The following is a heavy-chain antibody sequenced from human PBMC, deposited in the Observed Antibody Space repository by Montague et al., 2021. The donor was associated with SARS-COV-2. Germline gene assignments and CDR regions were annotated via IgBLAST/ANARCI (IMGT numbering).Heavy chain of an antibody. CDR3: ARGKYSSGWYGPKYYFDC. D-gene: IGHD6-19*01. Sequence: SETLSLTCAVYGGSFSGYYWSWIRQPPGKGLEWIGEINHSGSTNYDPSLKSRVTISVDTSKNQFSLKLSSVTAADTAVYYCARGKYSSGWYGPKYYFDCWGQGTLVTVSS. J-gene: IGHJ4*02. CDR1: GGSFSGYY. V-gene: IGHV4-34*01. CDR2: INHSGST.